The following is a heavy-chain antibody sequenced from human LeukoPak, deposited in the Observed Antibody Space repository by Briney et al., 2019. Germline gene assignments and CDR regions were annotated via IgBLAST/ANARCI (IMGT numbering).Heavy chain of an antibody. CDR3: AKLPGDYFYFDY. Sequence: GGSLRLSCAASGVTFSSYGMSWGRRAPGRGLEWVSAISGSGGSTYYADSVKGRFTISRHNSKNTLYLQMNSLRAEDTAVYYCAKLPGDYFYFDYWGQGTLVTVSS. V-gene: IGHV3-23*01. J-gene: IGHJ4*02. CDR2: ISGSGGST. D-gene: IGHD4-17*01. CDR1: GVTFSSYG.